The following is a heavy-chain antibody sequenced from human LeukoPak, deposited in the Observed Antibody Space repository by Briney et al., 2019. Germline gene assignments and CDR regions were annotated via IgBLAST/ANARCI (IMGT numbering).Heavy chain of an antibody. CDR1: GDSMSSTKW. CDR2: IYHSGST. Sequence: KPSGTLSLTCAVSGDSMSSTKWWSWVRQPPGKGLEWIGEIYHSGSTNYNPSLKSRITMSVDRSKNQVSLNLSSVTAADTAVYYCARSASSTSRSAFDIWGQGTRVTASS. CDR3: ARSASSTSRSAFDI. J-gene: IGHJ3*02. V-gene: IGHV4-4*02.